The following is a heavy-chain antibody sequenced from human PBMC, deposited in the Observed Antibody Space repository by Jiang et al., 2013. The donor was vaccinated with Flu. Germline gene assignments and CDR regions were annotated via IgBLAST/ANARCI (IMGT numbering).Heavy chain of an antibody. CDR3: ARVPRGYSYGSDYYYYYGMDV. J-gene: IGHJ6*02. CDR1: GDSVSSNSAA. Sequence: SQTLSLTCAISGDSVSSNSAAWNWIRQSPSRGLEWLGRTYYRSKWYNDYAVSVKSRITINPDTSKNQFSLQLNSVTPEDTAVYYCARVPRGYSYGSDYYYYYGMDVWGQGTTVTVSS. CDR2: TYYRSKWYN. V-gene: IGHV6-1*01. D-gene: IGHD5-18*01.